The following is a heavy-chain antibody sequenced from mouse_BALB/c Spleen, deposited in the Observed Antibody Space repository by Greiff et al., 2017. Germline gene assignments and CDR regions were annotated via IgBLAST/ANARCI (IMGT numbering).Heavy chain of an antibody. CDR1: GYTFTSYW. J-gene: IGHJ4*01. CDR3: ARRYSYAMDY. D-gene: IGHD1-1*01. Sequence: QVQLQQSGAELVRPGASVKLSCKASGYTFTSYWMHWVKQRPGQGLEWIGEINPSNGRTNYNEKFKSKATLTVDKSSSTAYMQLSSLTSEDSAVYYCARRYSYAMDYWGQGTSVTVSS. CDR2: INPSNGRT. V-gene: IGHV1S81*02.